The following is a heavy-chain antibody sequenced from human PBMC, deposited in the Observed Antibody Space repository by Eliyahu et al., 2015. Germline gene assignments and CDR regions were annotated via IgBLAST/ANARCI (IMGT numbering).Heavy chain of an antibody. J-gene: IGHJ4*02. CDR2: ISSSSSTI. D-gene: IGHD3-10*01. CDR1: GFTFSSYS. V-gene: IGHV3-48*02. Sequence: AASGFTFSSYSMNWVRQAPGKGLEWVSYISSSSSTIYYADSVKGRFTISRDNAKNSLYLQMNSLRDEDTAVYYCARVDHYYGSGSYWAYWGQGTLVTVSS. CDR3: ARVDHYYGSGSYWAY.